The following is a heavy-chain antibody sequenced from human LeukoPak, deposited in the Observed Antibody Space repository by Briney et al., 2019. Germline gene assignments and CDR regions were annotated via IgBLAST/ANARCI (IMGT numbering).Heavy chain of an antibody. Sequence: GASVTVSCKASGGTFSSYAISWVRQAPGQGLEWMGRIIPILGIANYAQKFQGRVTITADKSTSTAYMELSSLRSEDTAVYYCASYTIFGVVIKGYYYYGMDVWGQGTTVTVSS. D-gene: IGHD3-3*01. J-gene: IGHJ6*02. CDR1: GGTFSSYA. V-gene: IGHV1-69*04. CDR3: ASYTIFGVVIKGYYYYGMDV. CDR2: IIPILGIA.